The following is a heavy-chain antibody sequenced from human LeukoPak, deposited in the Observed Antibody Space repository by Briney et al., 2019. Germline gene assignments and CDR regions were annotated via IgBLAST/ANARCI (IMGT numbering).Heavy chain of an antibody. D-gene: IGHD3-22*01. Sequence: SVKVSCKASGGTFSSYAISWVRQAPGQGLEWMGGIIPILGTANYAHKFQGRVTITADESTSTASMELSSLRSEGTAVYYCARVLTYYYDSRGAFDIWGQGTMVTVSS. CDR3: ARVLTYYYDSRGAFDI. V-gene: IGHV1-69*13. J-gene: IGHJ3*02. CDR2: IIPILGTA. CDR1: GGTFSSYA.